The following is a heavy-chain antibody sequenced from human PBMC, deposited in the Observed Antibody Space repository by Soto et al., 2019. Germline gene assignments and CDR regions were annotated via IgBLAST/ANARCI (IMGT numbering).Heavy chain of an antibody. D-gene: IGHD6-19*01. J-gene: IGHJ6*02. Sequence: GGSLRLSCAASGFTFSSYAMHWVRQAPGKGLEWVAVISYDGSNKYYADSVKGRFTISRDNSKNTLYLQMNSLRAEDTAVYYCARDMGSSGFYGMDVWGQGTTVTVSS. CDR1: GFTFSSYA. V-gene: IGHV3-30-3*01. CDR2: ISYDGSNK. CDR3: ARDMGSSGFYGMDV.